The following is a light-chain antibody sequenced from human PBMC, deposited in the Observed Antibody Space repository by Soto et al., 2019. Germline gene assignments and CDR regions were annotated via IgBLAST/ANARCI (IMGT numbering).Light chain of an antibody. V-gene: IGKV3-11*01. Sequence: EIVLTKSQATLALSPGDRSTPSCRASQSVSSYLAWYQQKPGQAPRLLIYDASNRATGIPARFSGGGSGTDFTLTISSLEPEDFAVYYCQQRSNWLTFGGGTKVDI. CDR1: QSVSSY. CDR3: QQRSNWLT. CDR2: DAS. J-gene: IGKJ4*01.